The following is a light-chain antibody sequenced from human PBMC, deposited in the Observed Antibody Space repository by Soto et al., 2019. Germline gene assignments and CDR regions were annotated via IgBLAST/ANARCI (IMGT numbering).Light chain of an antibody. V-gene: IGKV3-11*01. CDR1: QSVSSY. CDR2: DAS. J-gene: IGKJ1*01. CDR3: QQRNGWRS. Sequence: ESVLTQSPATLSLSPGERATLSCRASQSVSSYLAWYQQKPGQAPRLLIYDASNRTTGIPARFSGSGSGTDFALTNSVLGRDDFALYYCQQRNGWRSFCQGTKVEIK.